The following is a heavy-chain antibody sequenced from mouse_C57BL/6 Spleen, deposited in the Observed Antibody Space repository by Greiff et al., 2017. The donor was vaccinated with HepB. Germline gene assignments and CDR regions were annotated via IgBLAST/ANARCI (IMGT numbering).Heavy chain of an antibody. Sequence: DVKLVESGGGLVKPGGSLKLSCAASGFTFSDYGMHWVRQAPEKGLEWVAYISSGSSTIYYADTVKGRFTISRDNAKNTLFLQMTSLRSEDTAMYYCARRDYYGSSYWYFDVWAQGPRSPSPQ. CDR1: GFTFSDYG. J-gene: IGHJ1*03. V-gene: IGHV5-17*01. CDR3: ARRDYYGSSYWYFDV. CDR2: ISSGSSTI. D-gene: IGHD1-1*01.